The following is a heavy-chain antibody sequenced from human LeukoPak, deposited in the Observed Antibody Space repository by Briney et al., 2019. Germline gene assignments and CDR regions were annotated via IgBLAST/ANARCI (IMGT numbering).Heavy chain of an antibody. D-gene: IGHD3-10*01. V-gene: IGHV1-2*02. CDR2: INPNSGGT. Sequence: GASVKVSCKASGYTFTGYYMHWVRQAPGQGLEWMGWINPNSGGTNYAQKFQGRVTMTRDTSISTAYMELSRLRSDDTAVYYCARVLPAMVRGVSHMDVWGKGTTVTISS. CDR3: ARVLPAMVRGVSHMDV. CDR1: GYTFTGYY. J-gene: IGHJ6*03.